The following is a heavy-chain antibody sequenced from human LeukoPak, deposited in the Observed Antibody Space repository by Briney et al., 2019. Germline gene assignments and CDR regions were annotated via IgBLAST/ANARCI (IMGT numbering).Heavy chain of an antibody. Sequence: PGRSLRLSCAASGFTFSDYYMSWIRQAPGKGLEWVSYISNSSSYTNYADSVKGRFTISRDNAKNSLYLQMNSLRAEDTAVYYCARDHSCSSTSCSPTGDYWGQGTLVTVSS. CDR2: ISNSSSYT. V-gene: IGHV3-11*05. J-gene: IGHJ4*02. D-gene: IGHD2-2*01. CDR3: ARDHSCSSTSCSPTGDY. CDR1: GFTFSDYY.